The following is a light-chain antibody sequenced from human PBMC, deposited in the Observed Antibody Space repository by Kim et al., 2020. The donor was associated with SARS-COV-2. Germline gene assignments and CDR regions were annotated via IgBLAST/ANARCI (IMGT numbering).Light chain of an antibody. CDR1: RSVHSS. Sequence: SGSPGDKASPAGRAGRSVHSSLTWYQRKPGQAPRLRIYDTSTRASGIAARRSSSGSRTEFTLTISSLQSEDFGVYDCQQYNKWPYTFGQGTKLEIK. CDR3: QQYNKWPYT. CDR2: DTS. J-gene: IGKJ2*01. V-gene: IGKV3-15*01.